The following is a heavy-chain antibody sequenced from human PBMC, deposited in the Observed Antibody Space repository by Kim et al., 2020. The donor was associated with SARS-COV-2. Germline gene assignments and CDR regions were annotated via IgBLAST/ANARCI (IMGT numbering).Heavy chain of an antibody. Sequence: ASVKVSCKASGYTFTSYDINWVRQATGQGLEWMGWMNPNSGNTGYAQKFQGRVTMTRNTSISTAYMELSSLRSEDTAVYYCARGPDTAMVRTHGNYYFDYWGQGTLVTVSS. CDR1: GYTFTSYD. CDR3: ARGPDTAMVRTHGNYYFDY. J-gene: IGHJ4*02. CDR2: MNPNSGNT. D-gene: IGHD5-18*01. V-gene: IGHV1-8*01.